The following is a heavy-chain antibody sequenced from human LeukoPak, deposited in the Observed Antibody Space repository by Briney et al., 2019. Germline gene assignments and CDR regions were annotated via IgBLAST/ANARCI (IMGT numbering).Heavy chain of an antibody. CDR1: GGTFSSYA. CDR2: IIPIFGTA. V-gene: IGHV1-69*06. CDR3: ARGGVTMALNWFDP. Sequence: SVKVSCKASGGTFSSYAISWLRQAPGQGLEGMGGIIPIFGTANYAQKFQGRVTITADKSTSTAYMELSSLRSEDTAVYYCARGGVTMALNWFDPWGQGTLVTVSS. D-gene: IGHD3-10*01. J-gene: IGHJ5*02.